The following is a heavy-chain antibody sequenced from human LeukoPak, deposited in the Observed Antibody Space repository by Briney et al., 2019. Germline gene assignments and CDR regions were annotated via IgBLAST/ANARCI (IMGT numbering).Heavy chain of an antibody. CDR3: ARASYSYDVNGWVPFDY. D-gene: IGHD3-22*01. Sequence: SQTLSLTCAVSGGSISGGGYSWSWIRQPPGKGLEWIGYIFYSGTTYYNPSLKSRITISGDTSKNQFSLRLSSVTAADTAVYYCARASYSYDVNGWVPFDYWGQGTLVTVSS. V-gene: IGHV4-30-4*07. J-gene: IGHJ4*02. CDR1: GGSISGGGYS. CDR2: IFYSGTT.